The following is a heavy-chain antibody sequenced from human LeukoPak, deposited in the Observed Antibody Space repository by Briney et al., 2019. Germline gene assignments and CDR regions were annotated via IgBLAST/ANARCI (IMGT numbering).Heavy chain of an antibody. V-gene: IGHV4-61*02. D-gene: IGHD3-22*01. CDR2: IYTSGST. J-gene: IGHJ5*02. CDR1: GGSISSGSYY. CDR3: ARHLMPYYYDSSGSYAMGS. Sequence: SETLSLTCTVSGGSISSGSYYWSWIRQPAGKGLEWIGRIYTSGSTNYNPSLKSRVTISVDTSKNQFSLKLSSVTAADTAVYYCARHLMPYYYDSSGSYAMGSWGQGTLVTVSS.